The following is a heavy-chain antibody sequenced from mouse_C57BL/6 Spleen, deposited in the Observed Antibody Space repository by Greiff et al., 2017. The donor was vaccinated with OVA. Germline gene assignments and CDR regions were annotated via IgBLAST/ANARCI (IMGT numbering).Heavy chain of an antibody. CDR2: IYPGDGDT. J-gene: IGHJ4*01. V-gene: IGHV1-80*01. CDR1: GYAFSSYW. Sequence: LQESGAELVKPGASVKISCKASGYAFSSYWMNWVKQRPGKGLEWIGQIYPGDGDTNYNGKFKGKATLTADKSSSTAYMQLSSLTSEDSAVYFCANYYGSSYPYYAMDDWGQGTSVTVSS. D-gene: IGHD1-1*01. CDR3: ANYYGSSYPYYAMDD.